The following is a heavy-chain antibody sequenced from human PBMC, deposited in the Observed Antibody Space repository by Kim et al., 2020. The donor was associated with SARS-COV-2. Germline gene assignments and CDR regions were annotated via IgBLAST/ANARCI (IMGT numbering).Heavy chain of an antibody. J-gene: IGHJ4*02. V-gene: IGHV4-34*01. CDR1: GGSFSGYY. Sequence: SETLSLTCAVYGGSFSGYYWSWIRQPPGKGLEWIGEINHSGSTNYNPSLKSRVTISVDTSKNQFSLKLSSVTAADTAVYYCARALMVRGGSKTSYYFDYWGQGTLVTVSS. CDR3: ARALMVRGGSKTSYYFDY. D-gene: IGHD3-10*01. CDR2: INHSGST.